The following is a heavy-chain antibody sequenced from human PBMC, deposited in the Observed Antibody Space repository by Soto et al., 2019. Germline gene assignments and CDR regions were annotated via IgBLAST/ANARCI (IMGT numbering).Heavy chain of an antibody. CDR1: GGSISSNSYY. V-gene: IGHV4-39*07. D-gene: IGHD1-26*01. J-gene: IGHJ6*02. Sequence: SETLSLTCTVYGGSISSNSYYWDWIRQPPGKGLEWIGTIYYSGSTYYNPSLKSRVTISADTHKNQFSLKLGPATDADTALSYWARDTGSGSYYYYGMDIRSQRTTVTVSS. CDR3: ARDTGSGSYYYYGMDI. CDR2: IYYSGST.